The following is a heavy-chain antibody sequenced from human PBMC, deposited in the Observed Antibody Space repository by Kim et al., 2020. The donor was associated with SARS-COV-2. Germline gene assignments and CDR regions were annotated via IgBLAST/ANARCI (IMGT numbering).Heavy chain of an antibody. V-gene: IGHV1-3*01. Sequence: ASVKVSCKASGYTFTSYAMHWVRQAPGQRLEWMGWINAGNGNTKYSQKFQGRVTITRDTSASTAYMELSSLRSEDTAVYYCSRDFDGSGMGVRNWGQGTLVTVSS. CDR2: INAGNGNT. D-gene: IGHD3-10*01. J-gene: IGHJ4*02. CDR3: SRDFDGSGMGVRN. CDR1: GYTFTSYA.